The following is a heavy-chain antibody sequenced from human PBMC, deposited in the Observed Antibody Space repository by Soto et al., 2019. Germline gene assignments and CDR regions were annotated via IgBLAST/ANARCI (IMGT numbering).Heavy chain of an antibody. D-gene: IGHD4-17*01. Sequence: SETLSLTCAVYGGSFSGYYWSWIRQPPGKGLEWIGEINHSGSTNYNPSLKSRVAISVDTSKNQFSLKLSSVTAADTAVYYCARGHGAYDYWGQGTLVTVSS. CDR1: GGSFSGYY. V-gene: IGHV4-34*01. CDR2: INHSGST. J-gene: IGHJ4*02. CDR3: ARGHGAYDY.